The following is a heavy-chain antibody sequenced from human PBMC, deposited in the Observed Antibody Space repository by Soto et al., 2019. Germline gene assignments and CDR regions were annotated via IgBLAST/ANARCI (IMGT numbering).Heavy chain of an antibody. J-gene: IGHJ4*02. CDR3: ARRIAARGVDY. CDR1: GGSLSGYY. D-gene: IGHD6-6*01. CDR2: INHSGST. V-gene: IGHV4-34*01. Sequence: QVQLQQWGAGLLKPSETLSLTCAVYGGSLSGYYWSWIRQPPGKGLEWIGEINHSGSTNYNPSLKSRVTISVDTSKNQFSLKLSSVTAADTAVYYCARRIAARGVDYWGQGTLVTVSS.